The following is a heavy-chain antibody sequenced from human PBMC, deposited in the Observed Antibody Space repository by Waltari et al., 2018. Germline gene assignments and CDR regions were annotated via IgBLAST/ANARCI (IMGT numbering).Heavy chain of an antibody. CDR1: GYSISSGYY. D-gene: IGHD2-15*01. Sequence: QVQLQESGPGLVKHSETLSLTCAVSGYSISSGYYWGWIRQPPGKGLEWIGSIYHSGSTYYNPSLKSRVTISVDTSKNQFSLKLSSVTAADTAVYYCARIIVVVKNDAFDIWGQGTMVTVSS. V-gene: IGHV4-38-2*01. J-gene: IGHJ3*02. CDR2: IYHSGST. CDR3: ARIIVVVKNDAFDI.